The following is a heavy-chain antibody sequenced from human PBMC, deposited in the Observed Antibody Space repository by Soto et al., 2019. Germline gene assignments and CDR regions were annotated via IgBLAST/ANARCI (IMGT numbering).Heavy chain of an antibody. Sequence: VWSLSLSFVVFGVTFSSYAMGWVRPAPGKGLEWVSAISGSGGSTYSADYVKGGSTISRDNSKNTLYLQMNSLRAEDTAVYNSAKVYYTLPLNDYYGKDVWRQGTTVTVTS. CDR2: ISGSGGST. CDR1: GVTFSSYA. V-gene: IGHV3-23*01. CDR3: AKVYYTLPLNDYYGKDV. D-gene: IGHD3-22*01. J-gene: IGHJ6*02.